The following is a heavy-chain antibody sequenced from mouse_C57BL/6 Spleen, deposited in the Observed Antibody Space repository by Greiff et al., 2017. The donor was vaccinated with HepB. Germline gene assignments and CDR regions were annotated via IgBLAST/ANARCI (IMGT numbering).Heavy chain of an antibody. CDR1: GYSITSGYY. J-gene: IGHJ2*01. CDR3: ARDGGYGSINY. V-gene: IGHV3-6*01. Sequence: VQLKESGPGLVKPSQSLSLTCSVTGYSITSGYYWNWIRQFPGNKLEWMGYISYDGSNNYNPSLKNRISITRDTSKNQFFLKLNSVTTEDTATYYCARDGGYGSINYWGQGTTLTVSS. CDR2: ISYDGSN. D-gene: IGHD1-1*01.